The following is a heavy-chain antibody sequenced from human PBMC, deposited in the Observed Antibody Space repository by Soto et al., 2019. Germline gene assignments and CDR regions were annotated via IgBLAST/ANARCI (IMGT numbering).Heavy chain of an antibody. CDR3: ARERITIFGVVRALGGMDV. CDR2: IWYDGSNK. D-gene: IGHD3-3*01. J-gene: IGHJ6*02. CDR1: GFTFSSYG. Sequence: PGGSLRLSCAASGFTFSSYGMHWVRQAPGKGLEWVAVIWYDGSNKYYADSVKGRFTISRDNSRNTLYLQMNSLRAEDTAVYYCARERITIFGVVRALGGMDVWGQGTTVTVS. V-gene: IGHV3-33*01.